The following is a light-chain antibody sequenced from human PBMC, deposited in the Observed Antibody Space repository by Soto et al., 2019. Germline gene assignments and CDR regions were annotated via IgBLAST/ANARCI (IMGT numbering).Light chain of an antibody. Sequence: QPVLTQSPSASASLGASVKLTCTLSSGHSSYAIAWHQQQPEKGPRYLMKLNSDGSHSKGDGIPDRFPGSSSGAERYLTISSLQSEDEADYYCQTWGTGIWVFGGGTKVTVL. CDR3: QTWGTGIWV. V-gene: IGLV4-69*01. CDR2: LNSDGSH. J-gene: IGLJ3*02. CDR1: SGHSSYA.